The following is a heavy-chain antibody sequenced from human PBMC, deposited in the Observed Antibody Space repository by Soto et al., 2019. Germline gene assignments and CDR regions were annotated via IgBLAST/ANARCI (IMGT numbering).Heavy chain of an antibody. J-gene: IGHJ6*02. CDR1: GFTFTSSA. Sequence: QMQLVQSGPEVKKPGTSVKVSCKASGFTFTSSAMQWVRQARGQRLEWIGWIVVGSGNTNYAQQFQERVTITRDMSTSTAYMELSSLRSEDTAVYYCASQGRGTDYYGMDVWGQGTTVTASS. D-gene: IGHD3-10*01. V-gene: IGHV1-58*02. CDR2: IVVGSGNT. CDR3: ASQGRGTDYYGMDV.